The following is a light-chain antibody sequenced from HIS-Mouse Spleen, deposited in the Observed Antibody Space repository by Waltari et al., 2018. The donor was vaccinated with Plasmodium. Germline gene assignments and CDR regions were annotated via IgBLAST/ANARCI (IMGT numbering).Light chain of an antibody. J-gene: IGKJ1*01. CDR3: QQSYSTWT. CDR1: QSIRNY. Sequence: DIQMTQSPSSLSASVGDRVPITCRASQSIRNYLNWYQQKPGKAPKFLIYAAATLQSGVPSRFSGSGSVTDFTLNISSLQPEEFATYYCQQSYSTWTFGQGTKGEIK. CDR2: AAA. V-gene: IGKV1-39*01.